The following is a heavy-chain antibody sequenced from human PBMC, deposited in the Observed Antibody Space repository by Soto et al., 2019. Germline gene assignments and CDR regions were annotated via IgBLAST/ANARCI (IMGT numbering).Heavy chain of an antibody. CDR2: TYYRSKWYN. V-gene: IGHV6-1*01. J-gene: IGHJ3*02. CDR3: ARDRSGSGWFNAFDI. D-gene: IGHD6-19*01. Sequence: LSLTCAISGDSVFSSTAAWNWIRQSPSRGLEWLGRTYYRSKWYNDYAVSVKSRITINPDTSKHQFSLQLNSVTPEDTAVYYCARDRSGSGWFNAFDIWGHGTMVTVSS. CDR1: GDSVFSSTAA.